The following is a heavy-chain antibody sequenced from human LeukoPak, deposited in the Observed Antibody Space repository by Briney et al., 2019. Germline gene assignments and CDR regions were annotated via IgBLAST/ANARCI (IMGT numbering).Heavy chain of an antibody. V-gene: IGHV3-66*01. D-gene: IGHD2-2*02. J-gene: IGHJ4*02. CDR1: GFTVSSNY. Sequence: GGSLRLSCAASGFTVSSNYMSWVRQAPGKGLEWVSVIYSGGSTYYADSVKGRFTISRDNSKNTLYLQTNSLRAEDTAVYYCASEYCSSTSCYTDYWGQGTLVTVSS. CDR3: ASEYCSSTSCYTDY. CDR2: IYSGGST.